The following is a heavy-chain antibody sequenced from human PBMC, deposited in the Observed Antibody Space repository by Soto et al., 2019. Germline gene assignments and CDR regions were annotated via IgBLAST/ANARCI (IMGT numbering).Heavy chain of an antibody. CDR2: IYYSGST. CDR3: ASLSGPDSGYVFGYYYGMDV. J-gene: IGHJ6*02. Sequence: QLQLQESGPGLVKPSETLSLTCTVSGGSISSSSYYWGWIRQPPGKGLEWIGSIYYSGSTYYNPSLKSRVTISVDTSKNQFSLKLSSVTAADTAVYYGASLSGPDSGYVFGYYYGMDVWGQGTTVTVSS. V-gene: IGHV4-39*01. D-gene: IGHD5-12*01. CDR1: GGSISSSSYY.